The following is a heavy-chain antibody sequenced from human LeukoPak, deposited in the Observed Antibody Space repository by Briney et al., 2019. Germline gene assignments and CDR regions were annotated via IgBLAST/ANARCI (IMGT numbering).Heavy chain of an antibody. D-gene: IGHD3-22*01. V-gene: IGHV3-23*01. Sequence: GGSLRLSCAASGFTFSGYVMNWVRQAPGKGLEWVSGISGSGGNTYYADSVKGRFTISRDNSKNMLYLQMNSLRAEDTAVYYCARDPGVPLDYYDSSGITTNGGYWGQGTLVTVSS. J-gene: IGHJ4*02. CDR3: ARDPGVPLDYYDSSGITTNGGY. CDR1: GFTFSGYV. CDR2: ISGSGGNT.